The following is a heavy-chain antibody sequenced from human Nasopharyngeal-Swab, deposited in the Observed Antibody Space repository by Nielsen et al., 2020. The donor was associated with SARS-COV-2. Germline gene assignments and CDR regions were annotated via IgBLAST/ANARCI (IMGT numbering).Heavy chain of an antibody. CDR2: ISSSGSTI. CDR1: GFTFSDYY. J-gene: IGHJ5*02. V-gene: IGHV3-11*01. D-gene: IGHD3-3*01. Sequence: GESLKISCAASGFTFSDYYMSWIRQAPGKGLEWVSYISSSGSTIYYADSVKGRFTISRDNAKNSLYLQMNSLRAEDTAVYYCARVPYYDFWSGFHGFDPWGQGTLVTVSS. CDR3: ARVPYYDFWSGFHGFDP.